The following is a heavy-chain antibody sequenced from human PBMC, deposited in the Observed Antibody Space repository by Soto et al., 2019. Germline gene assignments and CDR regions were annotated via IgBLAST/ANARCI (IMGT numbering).Heavy chain of an antibody. CDR3: ARGDYYDSSGYYYFQH. D-gene: IGHD3-22*01. Sequence: GGSLRLSCAASGLTFSSYAMHWVRQAPGKGLEWVAVISYDGSNKYYADSVKGRFTISRDNSKNTLYLQMNSLRAEDTAVYYCARGDYYDSSGYYYFQHWGQGTLVTVSS. V-gene: IGHV3-30*04. CDR2: ISYDGSNK. CDR1: GLTFSSYA. J-gene: IGHJ1*01.